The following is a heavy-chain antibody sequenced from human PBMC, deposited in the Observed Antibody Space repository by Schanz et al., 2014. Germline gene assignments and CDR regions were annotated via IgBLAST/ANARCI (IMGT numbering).Heavy chain of an antibody. CDR3: ARLYCSTPGCYVSPNGFAKDY. J-gene: IGHJ4*02. CDR2: INQSGDT. D-gene: IGHD2-2*01. CDR1: GGSFSGYY. V-gene: IGHV4-34*01. Sequence: QVQLQQWGAGLLKPSETLSLTCAVSGGSFSGYYWSWIRQPPDTGLEWIGEINQSGDTNYNPSLKGRVTISVDPSTTQFSLKLRSVTAADTAVYYCARLYCSTPGCYVSPNGFAKDYWGQGTLVTVSS.